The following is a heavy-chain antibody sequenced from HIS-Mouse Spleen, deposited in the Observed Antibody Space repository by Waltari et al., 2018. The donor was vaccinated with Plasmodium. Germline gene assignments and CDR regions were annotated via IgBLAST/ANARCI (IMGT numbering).Heavy chain of an antibody. CDR1: GFTFSNYW. CDR2: IKQDGSEK. D-gene: IGHD6-13*01. V-gene: IGHV3-7*01. Sequence: EVQLVESGGGLVQPGGSLSLSCAASGFTFSNYWMRWVRQAPGKGLEWVANIKQDGSEKYYVDSVKGRFTISRDNAKNSLYLQMNSLRAEDTAVYYCASSWYWYFDLWGRGTLVTVSS. J-gene: IGHJ2*01. CDR3: ASSWYWYFDL.